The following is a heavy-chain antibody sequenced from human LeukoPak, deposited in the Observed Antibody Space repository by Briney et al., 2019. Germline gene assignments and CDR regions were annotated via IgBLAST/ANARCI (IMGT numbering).Heavy chain of an antibody. V-gene: IGHV3-7*01. D-gene: IGHD3-9*01. CDR1: GFTFSSYW. CDR3: ARDSADNLD. J-gene: IGHJ4*02. CDR2: IKEDGSEK. Sequence: GGSLRLSCAASGFTFSSYWVSWVRQAPGKGLEWVANIKEDGSEKNYVDSVKGRFTISRDNAKNSLYLQMNSLRAEDTAPYYCARDSADNLDWGQGTQVTVSS.